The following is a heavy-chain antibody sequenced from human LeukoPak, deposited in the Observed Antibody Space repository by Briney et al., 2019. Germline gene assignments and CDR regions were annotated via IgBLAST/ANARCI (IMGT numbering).Heavy chain of an antibody. Sequence: GGSLRLSCAASGFTFSSYSMNWVRQAPGKGLEWVSSISSSSSYIYYADSVKGRFTISRDNAKSSLYLQMNSLRAEDTAVYYCARDISASSGYPDYWGQGTLVTVSS. V-gene: IGHV3-21*01. CDR2: ISSSSSYI. D-gene: IGHD3-22*01. J-gene: IGHJ4*02. CDR1: GFTFSSYS. CDR3: ARDISASSGYPDY.